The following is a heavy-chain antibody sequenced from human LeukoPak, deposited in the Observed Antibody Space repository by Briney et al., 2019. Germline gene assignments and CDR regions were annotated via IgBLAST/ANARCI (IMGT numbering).Heavy chain of an antibody. CDR3: ARAMVVTTDDNWFDP. V-gene: IGHV1-69*04. D-gene: IGHD3-22*01. CDR2: IIPIFGIA. CDR1: GGTFSSYA. Sequence: SVKVSCKASGGTFSSYAISWVRQAPGQGLEWMGRIIPIFGIANYAQEFQGRVTITADKSTSTAYMELSSLRSEDTAVYYCARAMVVTTDDNWFDPWGQGTLVTVSS. J-gene: IGHJ5*02.